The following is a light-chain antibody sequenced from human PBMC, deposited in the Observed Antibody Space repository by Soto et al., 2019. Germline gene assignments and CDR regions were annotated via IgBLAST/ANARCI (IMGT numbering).Light chain of an antibody. CDR1: QTISSW. Sequence: DIQMTQSPSTLSGSVGDRVTITCRASQTISSWLAWYQQKPGKAPKLLIYDASTLESGVPTRFSGSGSGTEFTLTISSLHPDDFATYYCQQYNILSAFGQGTKVDSK. CDR3: QQYNILSA. V-gene: IGKV1-5*01. CDR2: DAS. J-gene: IGKJ1*01.